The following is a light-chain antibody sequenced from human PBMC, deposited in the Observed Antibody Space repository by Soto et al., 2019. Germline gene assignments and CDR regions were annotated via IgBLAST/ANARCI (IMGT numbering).Light chain of an antibody. CDR2: GNR. V-gene: IGLV1-40*02. Sequence: QSFVTQPPSVSGAPGQRVTISCTGSSSNLGAGYDVHWYQLLPGTAPKLLIYGNRNRPSGVPDRFSGSKSGTSASLAITGLQAEDEADYYCQSSDNSLGVCYVFGTGTKVTVL. CDR1: SSNLGAGYD. CDR3: QSSDNSLGVCYV. J-gene: IGLJ1*01.